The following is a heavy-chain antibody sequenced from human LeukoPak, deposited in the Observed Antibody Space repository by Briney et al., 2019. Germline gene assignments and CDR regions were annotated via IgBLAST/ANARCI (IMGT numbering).Heavy chain of an antibody. CDR2: ISGSGGST. D-gene: IGHD6-19*01. CDR3: AKPSSGLYTWDD. Sequence: GGSLTLSCAASGFTFSNYAMNWVRQAPGKGLEWVSAISGSGGSTYYADSVKGRFTISRDNSKNTLYLQMNSLRAEDTAVYYCAKPSSGLYTWDDWGQGKLVTVSS. J-gene: IGHJ4*02. V-gene: IGHV3-23*01. CDR1: GFTFSNYA.